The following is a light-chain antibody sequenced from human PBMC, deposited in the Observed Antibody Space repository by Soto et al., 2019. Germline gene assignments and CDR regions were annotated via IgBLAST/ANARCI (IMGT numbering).Light chain of an antibody. J-gene: IGLJ1*01. CDR3: SSYTSSNTLV. V-gene: IGLV2-14*01. CDR1: SSDVGGYNY. Sequence: QSVLAQPASVSGSPGQSTIISCTGTSSDVGGYNYVSWYQQHPGKAPKFLIYEVDNRASGVSDRFSGSKSGNTASLTISGLQAEDEADYYCSSYTSSNTLVFGTGPKLTVL. CDR2: EVD.